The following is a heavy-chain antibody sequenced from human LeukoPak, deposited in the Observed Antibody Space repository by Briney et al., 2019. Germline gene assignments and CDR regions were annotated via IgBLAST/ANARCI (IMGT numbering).Heavy chain of an antibody. CDR2: ISGGVENT. D-gene: IGHD1-1*01. CDR3: AKPRAMTTGVGRYFDL. Sequence: GGSLRLSCAASGFTFTSYAVSWVRQAPGKGLEWVSAISGGVENTYYADSVKGRFTISRDNSKKTLYLQMNSLRAEDTATYYCAKPRAMTTGVGRYFDLWGRGTLVTVSS. CDR1: GFTFTSYA. V-gene: IGHV3-23*01. J-gene: IGHJ2*01.